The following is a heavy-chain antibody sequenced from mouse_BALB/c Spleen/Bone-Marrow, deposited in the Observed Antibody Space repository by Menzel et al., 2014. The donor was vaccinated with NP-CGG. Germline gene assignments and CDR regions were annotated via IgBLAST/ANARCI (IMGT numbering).Heavy chain of an antibody. V-gene: IGHV1-4*01. D-gene: IGHD1-3*01. CDR2: INPSSGYT. Sequence: QVQLQQSGAELARPGASVKMSCKASGYSFTSYTMHWVKQRPGQGLEWIGYINPSSGYTNYNQKFKDKATLTADKSSTTAYMQLSSLTSEDSAVHYCARKLVPGYAMDYRGQGTSVTVSS. J-gene: IGHJ4*01. CDR3: ARKLVPGYAMDY. CDR1: GYSFTSYT.